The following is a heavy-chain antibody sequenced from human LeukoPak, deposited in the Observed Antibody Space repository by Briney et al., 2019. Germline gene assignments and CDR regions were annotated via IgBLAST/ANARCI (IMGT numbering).Heavy chain of an antibody. V-gene: IGHV1-8*01. CDR2: MNPNSGNT. J-gene: IGHJ4*02. Sequence: ASVKVSRKASGYTFTSYDINWVRQATGQGLEWMGWMNPNSGNTGYAQKFQGRVTMTRNTSISTAYMELSSLRSEDTAVYYCARGSGYSYTYYFDYWGQGTLVTVSS. CDR3: ARGSGYSYTYYFDY. D-gene: IGHD5-18*01. CDR1: GYTFTSYD.